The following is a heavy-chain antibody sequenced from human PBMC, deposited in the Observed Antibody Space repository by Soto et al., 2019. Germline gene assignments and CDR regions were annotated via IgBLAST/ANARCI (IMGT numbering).Heavy chain of an antibody. V-gene: IGHV3-23*01. CDR2: ISGSGGST. J-gene: IGHJ4*02. CDR3: ASHPARIAARQEKSYDC. CDR1: GFTFSSYA. Sequence: EVQLLESGGGLVQPGGSLRLSCAASGFTFSSYAMSWVRQAPGKGLEWVSAISGSGGSTYYADSVKGRFTISRDNSKKSLYLKRSSERAEDTDVYYCASHPARIAARQEKSYDCWGQASLVTVSS. D-gene: IGHD6-6*01.